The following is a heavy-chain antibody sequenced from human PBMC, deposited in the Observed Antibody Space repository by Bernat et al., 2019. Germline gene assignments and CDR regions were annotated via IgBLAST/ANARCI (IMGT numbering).Heavy chain of an antibody. CDR3: ARDFGMWDLMLYYFDY. V-gene: IGHV3-33*01. J-gene: IGHJ4*02. D-gene: IGHD1-26*01. CDR2: IWYDGSNK. CDR1: GFTFSSYG. Sequence: QVQLVESGGGVVQPGRSLRLSCAASGFTFSSYGMHWVRQAPGKGLEWVAVIWYDGSNKYYADSVKGRFTISRDNSKNTLYLQMNSLRAEDTAVYYCARDFGMWDLMLYYFDYWGQGTLVTVSS.